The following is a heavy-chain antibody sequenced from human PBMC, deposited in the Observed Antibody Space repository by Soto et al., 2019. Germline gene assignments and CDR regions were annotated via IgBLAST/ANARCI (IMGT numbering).Heavy chain of an antibody. D-gene: IGHD3-9*01. CDR2: ISGSGGST. Sequence: PGGSLRLSCAASGFTFSSYAMSWVRQAPGKGLEWVSAISGSGGSTYYADSVKGRFTISRDNSKNTLYLQMNSLRAEDTAVYYCAKLDDILTGYYENDYWGQGTLVTVSS. V-gene: IGHV3-23*01. J-gene: IGHJ4*02. CDR1: GFTFSSYA. CDR3: AKLDDILTGYYENDY.